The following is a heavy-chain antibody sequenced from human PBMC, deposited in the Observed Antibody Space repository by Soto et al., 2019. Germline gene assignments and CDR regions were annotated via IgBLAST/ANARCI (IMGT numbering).Heavy chain of an antibody. V-gene: IGHV3-33*01. CDR2: IWYDGSNK. CDR1: GFTFSSYG. J-gene: IGHJ4*02. D-gene: IGHD2-15*01. Sequence: QPGGSLRLSCAASGFTFSSYGMHWVRQAPGKGLEWVAVIWYDGSNKYYADSVKGRFTISRDNSKNTLYLQMNSLRAEDTALYYCARDFYGGFSYGPGDNWGQGTLVTVSS. CDR3: ARDFYGGFSYGPGDN.